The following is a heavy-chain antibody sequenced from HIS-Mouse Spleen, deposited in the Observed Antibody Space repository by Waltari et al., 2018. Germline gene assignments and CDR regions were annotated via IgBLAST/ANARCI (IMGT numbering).Heavy chain of an antibody. Sequence: QVQLQQWGAGLLKPSETLSLTCAVYGWSFSGYYCSWIRQLPGKGLEWIGDINHSGSTNYNPSLKSRVTISVDTSKNQFSLKLSSVTAADTAVYYCASRVWGTAMPGFDYWGQGTLVTVSS. CDR2: INHSGST. D-gene: IGHD5-18*01. J-gene: IGHJ4*02. CDR3: ASRVWGTAMPGFDY. CDR1: GWSFSGYY. V-gene: IGHV4-34*01.